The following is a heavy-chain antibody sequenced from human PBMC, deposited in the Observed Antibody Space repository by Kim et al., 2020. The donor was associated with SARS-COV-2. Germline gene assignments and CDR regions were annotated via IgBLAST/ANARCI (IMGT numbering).Heavy chain of an antibody. V-gene: IGHV4-59*01. CDR1: SDSISAYY. CDR2: IFYSGST. CDR3: ARSEGRASWHQFDY. Sequence: SETLSRTCTVSSDSISAYYWSWIRRLPGKGLEWIGYIFYSGSTSYNPSLESRVTISWDTSRNQFSLDLTSVTHADTAVYYCARSEGRASWHQFDYWGQGILVTVSS. J-gene: IGHJ4*02.